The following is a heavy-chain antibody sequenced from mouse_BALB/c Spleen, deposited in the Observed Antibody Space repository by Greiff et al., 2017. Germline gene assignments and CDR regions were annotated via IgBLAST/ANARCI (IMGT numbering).Heavy chain of an antibody. CDR2: IWRGGST. CDR3: AKNYRYDLYYFDY. Sequence: VQLQQSGPGLVAPSQSLSITCTVSGFSLTSYGVSWVRQPPGKGLEWLGVIWRGGSTDYNAAFMSRLSITKDNSKSQVFFKMNSLQADDTAIYYCAKNYRYDLYYFDYWGQGTTLTVSS. CDR1: GFSLTSYG. D-gene: IGHD2-14*01. J-gene: IGHJ2*01. V-gene: IGHV2-5*01.